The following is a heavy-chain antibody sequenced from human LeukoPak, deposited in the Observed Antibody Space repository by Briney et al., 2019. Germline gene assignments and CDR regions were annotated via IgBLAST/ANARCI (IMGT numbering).Heavy chain of an antibody. CDR1: GFTFSSYW. CDR3: ASSWRYGSGSYYYYYGMDV. V-gene: IGHV3-7*03. Sequence: PGGSLRLSCAASGFTFSSYWMSWVRQAPGKGLEWVAIIRQDGSEKYYVDSVKGRFTISRDNAKNSLYLQMNSLKAEDTAVYYCASSWRYGSGSYYYYYGMDVWGKGTTVTVSS. D-gene: IGHD3-10*01. CDR2: IRQDGSEK. J-gene: IGHJ6*04.